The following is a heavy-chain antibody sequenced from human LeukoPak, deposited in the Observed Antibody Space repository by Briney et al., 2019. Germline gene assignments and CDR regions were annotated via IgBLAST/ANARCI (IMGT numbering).Heavy chain of an antibody. V-gene: IGHV3-72*01. Sequence: AGGTLSLTCAASGCTSSGYYLDWVRQPPGRGLEWVGRTRNKGNRNCTEYAASVKGRFTIASDDSKNSLYLQKNSLKTEDTAVYYCTTDCSSTSWPYYSYGMDIWGQGTTVTVSS. J-gene: IGHJ6*02. CDR2: TRNKGNRNCT. CDR1: GCTSSGYY. D-gene: IGHD2-2*01. CDR3: TTDCSSTSWPYYSYGMDI.